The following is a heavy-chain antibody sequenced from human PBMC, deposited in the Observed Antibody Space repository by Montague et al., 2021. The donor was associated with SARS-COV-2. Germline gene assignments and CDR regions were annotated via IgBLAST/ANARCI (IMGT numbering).Heavy chain of an antibody. CDR1: GDSVSSYSAA. CDR3: ARGIWFGELLTGYYYYGMDV. Sequence: CAISGDSVSSYSAAWKWIRQSPSRGLEWLRRTDYRSKWYNDYAVSVKSRITINPDTSKNQFSLQLNSVTPEDTAVYYCARGIWFGELLTGYYYYGMDVWGQGTTVTVSS. D-gene: IGHD3-10*01. J-gene: IGHJ6*02. CDR2: TDYRSKWYN. V-gene: IGHV6-1*01.